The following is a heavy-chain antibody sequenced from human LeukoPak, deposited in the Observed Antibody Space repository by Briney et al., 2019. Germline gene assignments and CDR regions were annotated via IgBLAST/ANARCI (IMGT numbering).Heavy chain of an antibody. D-gene: IGHD6-6*01. V-gene: IGHV3-23*01. CDR3: AKTEYGNSWDANVRSTFDY. J-gene: IGHJ4*02. Sequence: GVSLRLSCVASGFTFSNFAMHWVRQAPGKGLEWVSGKSGSGSATYHADSVKGRFTISRDSSTNTLFLQMSSVRAEDTAMYFCAKTEYGNSWDANVRSTFDYWGQGTLVTVCS. CDR2: KSGSGSAT. CDR1: GFTFSNFA.